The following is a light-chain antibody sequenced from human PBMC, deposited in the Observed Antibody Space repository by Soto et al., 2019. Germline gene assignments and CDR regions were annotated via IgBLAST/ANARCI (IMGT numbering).Light chain of an antibody. V-gene: IGLV1-40*01. J-gene: IGLJ3*02. Sequence: QSVLTQPPSVSGAPGQRVTISCTGISSNIGAGYDVHWYQQLPGTAPKLLIYGNSNRTSGVPDRFSGSKSGTSASLAITGLPAEDEAYYYCQYYDSSLSGWVFGGGTKVTVL. CDR3: QYYDSSLSGWV. CDR1: SSNIGAGYD. CDR2: GNS.